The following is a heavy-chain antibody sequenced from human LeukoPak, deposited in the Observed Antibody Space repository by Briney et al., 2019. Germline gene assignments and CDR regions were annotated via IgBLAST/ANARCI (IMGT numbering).Heavy chain of an antibody. V-gene: IGHV4-59*01. Sequence: SETLSLTCTVSGGSISSYYWSWIRQPPGKGLEWIGYIYYSGSTNYNPSLKSRVTTSVDTSKNQFSLKLSSVTAADTAVYYCARKVATTPYYFDYWGQGTLVTVSS. CDR2: IYYSGST. CDR1: GGSISSYY. CDR3: ARKVATTPYYFDY. D-gene: IGHD5-24*01. J-gene: IGHJ4*02.